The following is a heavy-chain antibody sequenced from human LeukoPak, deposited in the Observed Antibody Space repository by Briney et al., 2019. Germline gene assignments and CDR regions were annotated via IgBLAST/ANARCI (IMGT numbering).Heavy chain of an antibody. D-gene: IGHD6-13*01. CDR2: IYYSGST. Sequence: PSETLSLTCTVSGGSISSSSYYWGWIRQPPGKRREWIGSIYYSGSTYYNPSPKSRVTISVDTSKNQFSLKLDSVTAADTAVYYCARVSAFSWYPYYFDYWGQGTLVTVSS. V-gene: IGHV4-39*07. CDR1: GGSISSSSYY. J-gene: IGHJ4*02. CDR3: ARVSAFSWYPYYFDY.